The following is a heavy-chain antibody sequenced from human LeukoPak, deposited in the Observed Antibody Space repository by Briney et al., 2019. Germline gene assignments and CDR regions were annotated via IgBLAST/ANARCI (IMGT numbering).Heavy chain of an antibody. Sequence: KPSETLSLTCTASSGSISSTSYYWGWIRQPPGRGLEWIGGIIYSGNTYYNPSLKSRVTISVDTTKNQFSLKLTSVTAAEPAVYFCVRRFHDSGYVVDLWGQGTLVTVSS. D-gene: IGHD6-13*01. CDR3: VRRFHDSGYVVDL. CDR1: SGSISSTSYY. CDR2: IIYSGNT. V-gene: IGHV4-39*01. J-gene: IGHJ5*02.